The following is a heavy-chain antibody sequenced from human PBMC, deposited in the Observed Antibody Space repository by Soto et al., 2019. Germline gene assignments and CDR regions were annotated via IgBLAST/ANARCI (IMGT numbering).Heavy chain of an antibody. CDR3: AKDRGAMGASTHFDY. CDR2: IAYDGSSK. J-gene: IGHJ4*02. CDR1: RFIFNNYG. D-gene: IGHD1-26*01. Sequence: GGSLRLSCEASRFIFNNYGMHWVRQAPGKGLEWVAVIAYDGSSKYYSDSVKGRFTISRDNSKNTLFLQMNSLRVEDTAVYYCAKDRGAMGASTHFDYWGQGALVTVSS. V-gene: IGHV3-30*18.